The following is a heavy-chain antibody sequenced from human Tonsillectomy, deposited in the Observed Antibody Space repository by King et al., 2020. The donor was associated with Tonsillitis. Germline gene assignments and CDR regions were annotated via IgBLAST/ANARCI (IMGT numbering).Heavy chain of an antibody. D-gene: IGHD2-15*01. CDR2: INPSGGST. V-gene: IGHV1-46*01. CDR1: GYTFTSYY. Sequence: VQLVESGAEVKKPGASVKVSCKASGYTFTSYYMHWVRQAPGQGLEWMGIINPSGGSTSYAQKFQGRVTMTRDTSTTTVYMELSSLRSEDTAVYYCARDGVVVVAYYYCGMDVWGQGTTVTVSS. CDR3: ARDGVVVVAYYYCGMDV. J-gene: IGHJ6*02.